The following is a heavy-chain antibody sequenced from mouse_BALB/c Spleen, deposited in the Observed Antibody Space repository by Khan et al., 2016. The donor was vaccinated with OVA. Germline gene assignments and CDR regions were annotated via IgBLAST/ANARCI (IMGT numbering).Heavy chain of an antibody. J-gene: IGHJ4*01. CDR2: MSSGGSFT. CDR3: SRFITTTTGDYYGMDY. CDR1: GFIFSSYG. V-gene: IGHV5-6*01. Sequence: EVELVESGGDLVKPGGSLKLSCAASGFIFSSYGMSWVRQTPDKRLEWVATMSSGGSFTYYLESVKGRFTISSDNANNTLYLQVNSLKSEDTAMYYCSRFITTTTGDYYGMDYWGQGTSVTVSS. D-gene: IGHD1-2*01.